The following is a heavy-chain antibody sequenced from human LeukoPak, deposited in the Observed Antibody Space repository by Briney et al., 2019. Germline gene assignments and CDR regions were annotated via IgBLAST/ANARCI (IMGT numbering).Heavy chain of an antibody. Sequence: GGSLRLSCAASGFTFSSYGMHWVRQAPGKGLEWVAFIRYDGSNKYYADSVKGRFTISRDNSKNTLYLQMNSLRAEDTAVYYCATTGYSSPNLDYWGQGTLVTVSS. J-gene: IGHJ4*02. V-gene: IGHV3-30*02. CDR1: GFTFSSYG. CDR3: ATTGYSSPNLDY. CDR2: IRYDGSNK. D-gene: IGHD6-13*01.